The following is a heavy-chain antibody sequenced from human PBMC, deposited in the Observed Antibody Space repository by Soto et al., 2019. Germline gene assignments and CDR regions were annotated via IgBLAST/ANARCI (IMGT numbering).Heavy chain of an antibody. Sequence: SETLSLTCTVSGGSISSYYWSWIRQPPGKGLEWIGYIYYSGSTNYNPSLKSRVTISLDTPKKQFSLKLRSVTAADTAVYYCARIYGGYYFDYWGQGTLVTVS. CDR1: GGSISSYY. D-gene: IGHD4-17*01. CDR2: IYYSGST. J-gene: IGHJ4*02. CDR3: ARIYGGYYFDY. V-gene: IGHV4-59*08.